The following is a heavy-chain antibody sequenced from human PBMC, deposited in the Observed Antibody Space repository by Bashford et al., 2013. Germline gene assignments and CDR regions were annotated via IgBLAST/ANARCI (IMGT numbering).Heavy chain of an antibody. CDR1: GGSISSGGYY. Sequence: SETLSLTCAVSGGSISSGGYYWSWIRQPPGKGLEWIGYIYYSGSTYYNPSLKSRVTISVDTSKNQFSLKLSSVTAADTAVYYCARALYCSSTSCYEIDAWFDPGAREPWSPSPQ. D-gene: IGHD2-2*01. V-gene: IGHV4-30-4*01. J-gene: IGHJ5*02. CDR3: ARALYCSSTSCYEIDAWFDP. CDR2: IYYSGST.